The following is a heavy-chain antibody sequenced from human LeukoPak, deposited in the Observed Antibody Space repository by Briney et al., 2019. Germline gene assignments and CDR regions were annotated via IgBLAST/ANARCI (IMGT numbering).Heavy chain of an antibody. J-gene: IGHJ3*01. Sequence: PSETLSLTCTVSGYSISSGYYWGWIRQPPGKGLEWIGSIYHSGSTYYTPSLKSRVTISVDTSKNQFSLKLSSVTAADTAVYYCARVAGSGSSIGAFDVWGQGTMVTVSS. CDR1: GYSISSGYY. V-gene: IGHV4-38-2*02. D-gene: IGHD1-26*01. CDR2: IYHSGST. CDR3: ARVAGSGSSIGAFDV.